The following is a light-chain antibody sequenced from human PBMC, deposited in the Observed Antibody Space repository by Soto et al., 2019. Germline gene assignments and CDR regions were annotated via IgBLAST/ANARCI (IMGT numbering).Light chain of an antibody. CDR3: QQLNSYPIT. CDR1: QGISSY. Sequence: IRMTQSPFSLSASVGDRVTITCWASQGISSYLAWYQQKPGKAPKLLIYAASTLQSGVPSRFSGSGSGTDFTLTINSLQPEDFATYYCQQLNSYPITFGQGTRLEIK. J-gene: IGKJ5*01. CDR2: AAS. V-gene: IGKV1-9*01.